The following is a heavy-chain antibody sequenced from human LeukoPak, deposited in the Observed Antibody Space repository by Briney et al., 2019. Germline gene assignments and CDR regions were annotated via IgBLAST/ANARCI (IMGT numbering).Heavy chain of an antibody. V-gene: IGHV3-53*01. CDR2: IYSGGST. Sequence: GGSLRLSCAASGFTASSNYMSWVRQAPGKGLEWVSVIYSGGSTYYADSVKGRFTISRDNSKNTLYLQMNSLRAEDTAVYYCARGVRGVINNNWFDPWGQGTLVTVSS. CDR1: GFTASSNY. CDR3: ARGVRGVINNNWFDP. D-gene: IGHD3-10*01. J-gene: IGHJ5*02.